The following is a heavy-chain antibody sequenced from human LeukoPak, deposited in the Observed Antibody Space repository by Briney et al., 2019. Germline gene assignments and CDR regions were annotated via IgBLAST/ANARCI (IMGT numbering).Heavy chain of an antibody. CDR2: INPNSGGT. Sequence: ASVKVSCKASGYTFTGYYMHWVRQAPGQGLEWMGWINPNSGGTNYAQKFQGRVTMTRDTSISTAYMELSRLRSDDTAVYYCAREMEWFGEFIYSDYWGQGTLVAVSS. CDR3: AREMEWFGEFIYSDY. CDR1: GYTFTGYY. D-gene: IGHD3-10*01. V-gene: IGHV1-2*02. J-gene: IGHJ4*02.